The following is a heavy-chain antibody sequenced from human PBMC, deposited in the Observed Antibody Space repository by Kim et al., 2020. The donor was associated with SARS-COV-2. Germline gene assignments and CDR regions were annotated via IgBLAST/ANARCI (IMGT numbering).Heavy chain of an antibody. V-gene: IGHV3-23*01. D-gene: IGHD6-6*01. Sequence: GGSLSLSCAASGCTFINYGMSWVRQAPGKGLEWVSGIGGGGNSRYYADSVKGRFTISSDSSKNTPYLQMNSLRAEDTALYYCARGGSSTPSTEYLGQGTRGPVS. CDR1: GCTFINYG. J-gene: IGHJ4*02. CDR2: IGGGGNSR. CDR3: ARGGSSTPSTEY.